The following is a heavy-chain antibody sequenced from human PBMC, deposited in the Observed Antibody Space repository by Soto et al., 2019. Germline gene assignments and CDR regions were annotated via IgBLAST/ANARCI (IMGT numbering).Heavy chain of an antibody. Sequence: GGSLRLSCAASGVIFSNAWMNWVRQAPGKGLEWVGRIKSKSDGGTTDYAAPVKGRFTISRDDSKNTLYLQMNSLRSEDTAVYYCARDHGYYYYGSGSHNWFDPWGQGTLVTVS. CDR3: ARDHGYYYYGSGSHNWFDP. J-gene: IGHJ5*02. D-gene: IGHD3-10*01. CDR1: GVIFSNAW. CDR2: IKSKSDGGTT. V-gene: IGHV3-15*07.